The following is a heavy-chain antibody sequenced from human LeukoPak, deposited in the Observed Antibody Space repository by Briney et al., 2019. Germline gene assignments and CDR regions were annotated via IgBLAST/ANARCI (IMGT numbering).Heavy chain of an antibody. Sequence: GGSLSLSCAASGFTFSDHYMDWVRQAPGKGLEWVGRTRNKANSYTTEYAASVKGRFTISRDDSKNSLYLQMNSLKTEDTAVYYCAGGYDSSGYYLDDYYYYGMDVWGQGTTVTVSS. CDR2: TRNKANSYTT. V-gene: IGHV3-72*01. CDR3: AGGYDSSGYYLDDYYYYGMDV. CDR1: GFTFSDHY. D-gene: IGHD3-22*01. J-gene: IGHJ6*02.